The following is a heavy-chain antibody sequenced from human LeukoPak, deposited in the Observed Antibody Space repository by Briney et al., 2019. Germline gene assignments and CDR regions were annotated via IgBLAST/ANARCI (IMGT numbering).Heavy chain of an antibody. CDR1: GFTFSSFW. CDR3: EKQKRGGGDY. J-gene: IGHJ4*02. Sequence: PGGSLRLSCAASGFTFSSFWMHWVRQAPGKGLVWVSRINSDGSSTIYADSVKGRFAISRDNAKNTLYLQMNSLRAEDTAVYYWEKQKRGGGDYWGQGTLVTVSS. CDR2: INSDGSST. V-gene: IGHV3-74*01. D-gene: IGHD1/OR15-1a*01.